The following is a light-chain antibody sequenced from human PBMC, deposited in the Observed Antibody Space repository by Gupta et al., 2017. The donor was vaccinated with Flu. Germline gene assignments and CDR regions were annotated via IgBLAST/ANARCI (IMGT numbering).Light chain of an antibody. CDR2: EVN. J-gene: IGLJ2*01. V-gene: IGLV2-14*01. CDR1: SSDIGFDNY. Sequence: QSALTQPASVSGSPGQSIIISCTGTSSDIGFDNYISWYQQHPGKAPKLLIFEVNNRPSGISSRFSGSKSDNTASLTISGLQTEDEAYYYCSSYKDTTARVFGGGTKLTVL. CDR3: SSYKDTTARV.